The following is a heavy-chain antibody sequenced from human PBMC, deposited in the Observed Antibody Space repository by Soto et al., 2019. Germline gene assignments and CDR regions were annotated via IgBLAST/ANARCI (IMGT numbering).Heavy chain of an antibody. Sequence: ASVKVSCKASGYPFTGPYIYWVRQAPGQGLEWMGWTNPSSGGTEFAEKFQGRVTVTRDTSIRTVFLELNSLTSDDTGVYFCARDFRTYSHGVDVWGQGTAVTVSS. CDR1: GYPFTGPY. D-gene: IGHD4-4*01. J-gene: IGHJ6*02. V-gene: IGHV1-2*02. CDR2: TNPSSGGT. CDR3: ARDFRTYSHGVDV.